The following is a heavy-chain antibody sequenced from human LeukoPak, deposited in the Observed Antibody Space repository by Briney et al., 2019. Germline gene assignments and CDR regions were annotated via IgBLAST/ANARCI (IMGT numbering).Heavy chain of an antibody. V-gene: IGHV1-18*01. Sequence: ASVKVSCKASGYTFTSYGISWVRQAPGQGLECMGWISAYNGNTNYAQKLQGRVTMTTDTSTSTAYMELRSLRSDDTAVYYCARVWFGELYYWFDPWGQGTLVTVSS. CDR2: ISAYNGNT. CDR3: ARVWFGELYYWFDP. J-gene: IGHJ5*02. D-gene: IGHD3-10*01. CDR1: GYTFTSYG.